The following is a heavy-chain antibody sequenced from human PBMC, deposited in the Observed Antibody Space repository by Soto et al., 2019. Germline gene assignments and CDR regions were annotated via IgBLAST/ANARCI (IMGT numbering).Heavy chain of an antibody. D-gene: IGHD2-2*01. CDR3: ARDPGPPCSSTSCQGETWFDP. V-gene: IGHV1-69*04. Sequence: GASVKVSCKASGCTFNSYTISWVRQAPGQGLEWMGRIIPILGIANYAQKFQGRLTITADKSTSTAYMELSSLRSEDTAVYYCARDPGPPCSSTSCQGETWFDPWGQGTLVTVSS. CDR1: GCTFNSYT. J-gene: IGHJ5*02. CDR2: IIPILGIA.